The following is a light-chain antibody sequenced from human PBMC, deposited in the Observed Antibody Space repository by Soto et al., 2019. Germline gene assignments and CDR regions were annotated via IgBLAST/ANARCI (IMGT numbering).Light chain of an antibody. J-gene: IGKJ2*01. CDR2: GAS. CDR1: QSVSSSY. Sequence: EIVLTQSPGTLSLSPGERATLSCRASQSVSSSYLAWYQQKPGQAPRLLIYGASSRATGTPDRFSGSGSGTDFTLTISRLEPEDFAVYYCQQYGSSLYTFGQGTTLEI. CDR3: QQYGSSLYT. V-gene: IGKV3-20*01.